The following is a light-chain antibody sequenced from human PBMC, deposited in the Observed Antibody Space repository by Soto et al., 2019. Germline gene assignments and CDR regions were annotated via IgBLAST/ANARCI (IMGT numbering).Light chain of an antibody. CDR1: QSVSGNY. V-gene: IGKV3-20*01. CDR3: QLYRDSLSIT. Sequence: ERVLTQSPGTLSLSPGETVTLSCSASQSVSGNYLTWYQHKPGQAPRLLIHGSYFGATGVPDRFSGSGSGTDFSLTISRLEPEDFAVYYCQLYRDSLSITFGQGTRLEIK. J-gene: IGKJ5*01. CDR2: GSY.